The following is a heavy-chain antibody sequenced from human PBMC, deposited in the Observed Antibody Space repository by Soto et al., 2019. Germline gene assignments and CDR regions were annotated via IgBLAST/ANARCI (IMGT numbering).Heavy chain of an antibody. CDR3: AREGLARFDY. J-gene: IGHJ4*02. CDR1: GGSISSYY. Sequence: QVQLQESGPGLVKPSETLSLTCTVSGGSISSYYWSWIRQPPGKGLEWIGYIYYSGSTNYNPSRKSRVTISVDTSKNQFTLKLSSVTAADTSVYYCAREGLARFDYWGQGTLVTVSS. D-gene: IGHD6-6*01. CDR2: IYYSGST. V-gene: IGHV4-59*12.